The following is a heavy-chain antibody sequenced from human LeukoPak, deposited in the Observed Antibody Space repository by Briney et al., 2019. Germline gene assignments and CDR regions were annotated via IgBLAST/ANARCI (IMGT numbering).Heavy chain of an antibody. CDR1: GFTFSSYA. CDR3: AKSLRWVGGSPLDAFDI. J-gene: IGHJ3*02. D-gene: IGHD1-26*01. Sequence: GSLRLSCAASGFTFSSYAMSWVRQAPGKGLQWVSVISGSGGGIYQADSVKGRFTISRDNSKNTLYLQMNSLRAEDTAVYYCAKSLRWVGGSPLDAFDIWGQGTMVTVSS. V-gene: IGHV3-23*01. CDR2: ISGSGGGI.